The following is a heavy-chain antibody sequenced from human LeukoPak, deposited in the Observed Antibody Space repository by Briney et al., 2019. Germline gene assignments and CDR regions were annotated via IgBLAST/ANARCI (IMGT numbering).Heavy chain of an antibody. CDR3: ARDLHYYDSSGYYYRYYYYYGMDV. Sequence: ASVKVSCKASGYTFTSYGISWVRQAPGQGLEWMGWISAYNGNTNYAQKLQGRVTMTTDTSTSTAYMELRSLRSDDTAVYYCARDLHYYDSSGYYYRYYYYYGMDVWGQGTTVTVSS. CDR2: ISAYNGNT. D-gene: IGHD3-22*01. V-gene: IGHV1-18*01. J-gene: IGHJ6*02. CDR1: GYTFTSYG.